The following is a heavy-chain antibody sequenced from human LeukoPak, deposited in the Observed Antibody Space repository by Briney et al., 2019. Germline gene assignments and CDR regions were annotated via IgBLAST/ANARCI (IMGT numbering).Heavy chain of an antibody. Sequence: GGSLRLSCAASGFTFSSYAMHWVRQAPGKGLEWVAVISNDGSDKYFADSVKGRFSISRDNSKNTLYLQMNSLRAEDTALYYCAKAALSAYCGGDCYSSYYWGQGTLVTVSS. V-gene: IGHV3-30-3*01. CDR3: AKAALSAYCGGDCYSSYY. CDR2: ISNDGSDK. CDR1: GFTFSSYA. J-gene: IGHJ4*02. D-gene: IGHD2-21*02.